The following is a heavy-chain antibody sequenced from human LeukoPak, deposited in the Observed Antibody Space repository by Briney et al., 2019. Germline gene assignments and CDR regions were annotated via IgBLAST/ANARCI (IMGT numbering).Heavy chain of an antibody. CDR2: IGPGGDI. CDR3: ARRFDS. Sequence: GGSLRLSCAASGFSFTAYSMNWVRQAPGRGLEWISYIGPGGDIYYADSVTGRFTVSRDTAKNSLYLQMNGLRVEDTAVYYCARRFDSWGQGTLVSVSS. J-gene: IGHJ4*02. CDR1: GFSFTAYS. V-gene: IGHV3-48*01.